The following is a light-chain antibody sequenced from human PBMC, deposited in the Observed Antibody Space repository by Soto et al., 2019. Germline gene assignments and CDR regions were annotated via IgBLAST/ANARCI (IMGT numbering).Light chain of an antibody. CDR1: SSDVGGYNY. CDR3: SSYTSSSPPYV. CDR2: EVS. V-gene: IGLV2-14*01. Sequence: QSALTQPASVSGSPGQSITISCTGTSSDVGGYNYVSWYQQPPGKAPKLMIYEVSNRPSGVSNRFSGSKSGNTASLTISGLQAEDEADYYCSSYTSSSPPYVFGTGTKVTVL. J-gene: IGLJ1*01.